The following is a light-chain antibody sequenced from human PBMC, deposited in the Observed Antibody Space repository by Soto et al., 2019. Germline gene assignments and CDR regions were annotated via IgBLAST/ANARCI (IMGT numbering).Light chain of an antibody. Sequence: QSVLTQPPSASGTPGQRVTISCSGSSSNIGGNTVNWYQQIPGTAPKLLIYSNSQRPSGVPDRFSGSKSGSSASLAISGLQSEDEADYYCAAWDDNLNRPVFGGGTQLTVL. CDR2: SNS. CDR3: AAWDDNLNRPV. CDR1: SSNIGGNT. J-gene: IGLJ7*01. V-gene: IGLV1-44*01.